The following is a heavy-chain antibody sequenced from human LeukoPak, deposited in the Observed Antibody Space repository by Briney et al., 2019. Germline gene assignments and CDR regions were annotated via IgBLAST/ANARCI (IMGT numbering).Heavy chain of an antibody. CDR3: ARGYGEDYCSAVSCRWYDY. CDR2: IKQGGNEK. CDR1: GFTFSNYW. J-gene: IGHJ4*02. V-gene: IGHV3-7*04. D-gene: IGHD2-15*01. Sequence: GGSLRLSCAASGFTFSNYWMTWVRQAPGKGREGVANIKQGGNEKYYVDSVKGRFTISRDNAKHSLHLQMNSLRSEDTAVYYCARGYGEDYCSAVSCRWYDYWGQGTLVTVSS.